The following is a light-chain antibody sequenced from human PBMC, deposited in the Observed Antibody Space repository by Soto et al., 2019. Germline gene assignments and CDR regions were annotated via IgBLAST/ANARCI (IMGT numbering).Light chain of an antibody. J-gene: IGKJ1*01. CDR1: QSISSW. CDR2: EGY. Sequence: DIQMTQSPSTLSASIGDRVTIICRASQSISSWFAWYRQKPGEAPKLVIYEGYTLERGVPSRFSGSGSGTEFTLTISSLQPDYFATFYCQQYNTYSRTFGQGTRVEVK. CDR3: QQYNTYSRT. V-gene: IGKV1-5*03.